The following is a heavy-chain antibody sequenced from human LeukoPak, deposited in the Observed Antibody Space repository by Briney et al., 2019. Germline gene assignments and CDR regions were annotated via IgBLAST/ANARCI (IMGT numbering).Heavy chain of an antibody. J-gene: IGHJ6*03. CDR2: IYSGGST. V-gene: IGHV3-53*01. CDR3: ASGVVPARTRYYYYMDV. Sequence: PGGSLRLSCAASGFTVSSNYMSWVRQAPGKGLEWVSVIYSGGSTYYADSVKGRFTISRDNSKNTLYLQMNSLRAEDTAVYYCASGVVPARTRYYYYMDVWGKGTTVTVSS. CDR1: GFTVSSNY. D-gene: IGHD2-2*01.